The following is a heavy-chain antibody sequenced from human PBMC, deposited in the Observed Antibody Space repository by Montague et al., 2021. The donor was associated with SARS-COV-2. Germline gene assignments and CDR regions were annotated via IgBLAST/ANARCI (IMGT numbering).Heavy chain of an antibody. D-gene: IGHD3-10*01. CDR1: GGSISSSSYY. CDR2: IYTSGST. J-gene: IGHJ6*02. Sequence: TLSLACTVSGGSISSSSYYWSWIRQPAGKGLEWIGRIYTSGSTNYNPSLKSRATISVDTSKNQFSLKLSSVTAADTAVYYCARVGVGTMVRGVIPAYYYYGMDVWGQGTTVTVSS. CDR3: ARVGVGTMVRGVIPAYYYYGMDV. V-gene: IGHV4-61*02.